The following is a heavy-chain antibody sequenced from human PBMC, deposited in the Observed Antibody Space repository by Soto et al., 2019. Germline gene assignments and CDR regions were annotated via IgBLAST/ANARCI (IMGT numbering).Heavy chain of an antibody. D-gene: IGHD6-6*01. CDR3: AGMSGEPVLSFAS. CDR1: GGSISSYY. V-gene: IGHV4-59*01. Sequence: QVQLQESGPGLVKPSETLSLTCTVSGGSISSYYWSWIRQPPGKGLEWIGYSFYSGSTSYNPSLKSRVTLSIDTSEYPFSLILSSVVAADTGVSSCAGMSGEPVLSFASWGLGTLVAVSS. J-gene: IGHJ5*01. CDR2: SFYSGST.